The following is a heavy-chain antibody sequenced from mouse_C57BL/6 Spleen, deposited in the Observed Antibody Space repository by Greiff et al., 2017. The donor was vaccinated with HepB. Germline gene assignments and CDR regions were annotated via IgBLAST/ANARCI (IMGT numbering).Heavy chain of an antibody. CDR2: IHPNSGST. CDR1: GYTFTSYW. V-gene: IGHV1-64*01. Sequence: QVHVKQPGAELVKPGASVKLSCKASGYTFTSYWMHWVKQRPGQGLEWIGMIHPNSGSTNYNEKFKSKATLTVDKSSSTAYMQLSSLTSEDSAVYYCARSDYYGSSPGAWFAYWGQGTLVTVSA. J-gene: IGHJ3*01. CDR3: ARSDYYGSSPGAWFAY. D-gene: IGHD1-1*01.